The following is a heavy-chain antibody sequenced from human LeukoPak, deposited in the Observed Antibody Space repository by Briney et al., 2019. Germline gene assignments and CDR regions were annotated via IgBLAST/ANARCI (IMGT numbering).Heavy chain of an antibody. V-gene: IGHV4-4*07. D-gene: IGHD6-13*01. Sequence: SETLSLTCTVSGGSISSYYWSWIRQPAGKGLEWIGRIYTSGSTNYNPSLKSRVTMSVDTSKNQFSLKLSSVTAADTAVYYCARVYSSSWHLYYFDYWGQGTLITVSS. CDR3: ARVYSSSWHLYYFDY. J-gene: IGHJ4*02. CDR1: GGSISSYY. CDR2: IYTSGST.